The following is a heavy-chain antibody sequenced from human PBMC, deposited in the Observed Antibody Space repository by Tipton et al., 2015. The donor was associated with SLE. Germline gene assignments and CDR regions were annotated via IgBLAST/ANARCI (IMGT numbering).Heavy chain of an antibody. D-gene: IGHD6-6*01. CDR2: IYYSGST. Sequence: LSLTCTVSGGSISSSSYYWGWIRQPPGKGLEWIGSIYYSGSTYYNPSLKSRVTISVDTSKNQFSLKLSSVTAADTAVYYCARGLGRIAVRGAFDIWGQGTMVTVSS. J-gene: IGHJ3*02. V-gene: IGHV4-39*07. CDR3: ARGLGRIAVRGAFDI. CDR1: GGSISSSSYY.